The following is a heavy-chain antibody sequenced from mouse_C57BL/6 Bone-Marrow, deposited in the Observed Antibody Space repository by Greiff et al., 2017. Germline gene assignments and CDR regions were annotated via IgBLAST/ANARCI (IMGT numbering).Heavy chain of an antibody. CDR2: IYPGSGST. V-gene: IGHV1-55*01. D-gene: IGHD2-10*01. CDR3: ARPYYGRYYYFDV. J-gene: IGHJ1*03. Sequence: QVQLQQSGAELVKPGASVKISCKASGYTFTSYWITWVKQRPGQGLEWIGDIYPGSGSTNYNEKFKSKATLTGDTSSSTADMQLSSLTSEDSTVDYWARPYYGRYYYFDVWGTGPTVSVSS. CDR1: GYTFTSYW.